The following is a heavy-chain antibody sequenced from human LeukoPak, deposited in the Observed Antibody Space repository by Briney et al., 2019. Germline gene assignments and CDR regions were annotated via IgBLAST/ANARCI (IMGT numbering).Heavy chain of an antibody. Sequence: KSGGSLRLSCAASGFTFSSYSMNWVRQAPGKGLEWVSSISSSSSYIYYADSVKGRFTISRDNAKNSLYLQMNSLRAEDTAVYCCARGRVISNMDVWGKGTTVTASS. CDR3: ARGRVISNMDV. J-gene: IGHJ6*03. V-gene: IGHV3-21*01. D-gene: IGHD2-21*01. CDR1: GFTFSSYS. CDR2: ISSSSSYI.